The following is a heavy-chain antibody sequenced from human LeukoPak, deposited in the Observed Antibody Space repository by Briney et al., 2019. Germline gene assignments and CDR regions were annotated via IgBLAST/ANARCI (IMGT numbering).Heavy chain of an antibody. D-gene: IGHD3-10*01. Sequence: GGSLRLSCAASGFTFSSYSMNWVRQAPGKGLEWVSYISTSGSTIYYADSVKGRFTISRDNAKNSLYLQMNSLRAEDTAVYYCAKVLNYGSGSYYNVPPEDLYYFDYWGQGTLVTVSS. J-gene: IGHJ4*02. CDR1: GFTFSSYS. CDR2: ISTSGSTI. CDR3: AKVLNYGSGSYYNVPPEDLYYFDY. V-gene: IGHV3-48*04.